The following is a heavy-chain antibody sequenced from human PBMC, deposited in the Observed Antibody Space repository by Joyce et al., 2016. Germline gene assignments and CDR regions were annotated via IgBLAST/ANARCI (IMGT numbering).Heavy chain of an antibody. J-gene: IGHJ6*02. CDR1: GFIFSTSG. Sequence: EVQLVESGGGLVKPGGTLKISCAASGFIFSTSGMSWFRQGPGKGLEWVSAISGVRRFIFQADSVRGRFTVSRDNAENSLYLQMKSLRVEDTAVYFCARGGLVYDYSMDVWGQGTTVIISS. V-gene: IGHV3-21*02. CDR2: ISGVRRFI. CDR3: ARGGLVYDYSMDV. D-gene: IGHD2-21*01.